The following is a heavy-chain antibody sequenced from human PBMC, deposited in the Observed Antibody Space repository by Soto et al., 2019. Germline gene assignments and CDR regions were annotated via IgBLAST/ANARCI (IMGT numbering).Heavy chain of an antibody. CDR2: INPSSGGT. Sequence: ASVKVSCKASGYTFTNYYMHWVRQAPGQGLEWMGGINPSSGGTTYAQKLQGRVTMTKDTSTSTAYMEVSSLRSDDTAVYFCARGPHNDESNYWGSSYGMDVWGQGTTVTVSS. CDR3: ARGPHNDESNYWGSSYGMDV. V-gene: IGHV1-46*01. D-gene: IGHD4-4*01. J-gene: IGHJ6*02. CDR1: GYTFTNYY.